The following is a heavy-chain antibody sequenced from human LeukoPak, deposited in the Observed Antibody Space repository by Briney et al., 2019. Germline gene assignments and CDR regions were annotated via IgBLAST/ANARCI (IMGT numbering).Heavy chain of an antibody. CDR1: GYTFTSYY. J-gene: IGHJ3*02. V-gene: IGHV1-2*02. CDR2: INPNSGGT. CDR3: ARGGVIAIFGVVITHDAFDI. Sequence: ASVKVSCKASGYTFTSYYMHWVRQAPGQGLEWMGWINPNSGGTNYAQKFQGRVIMTRDTSISTAYMELSRLRSDDTAVYYCARGGVIAIFGVVITHDAFDIWGQGTMVTVSS. D-gene: IGHD3-3*01.